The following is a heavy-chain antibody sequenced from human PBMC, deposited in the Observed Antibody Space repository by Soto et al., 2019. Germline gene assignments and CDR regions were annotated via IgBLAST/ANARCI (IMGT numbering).Heavy chain of an antibody. V-gene: IGHV3-7*01. CDR2: INQDVSQK. CDR3: AKIGYNDWDFDY. D-gene: IGHD3-22*01. Sequence: GGSLRLSCAASGFTFSRYWMTWVRQAPGKGLEWVANINQDVSQKLYVDSVRGRFTISRDDAKNAVYLQMNNLRADDTAVCYCAKIGYNDWDFDYWGQGTLVTVSS. J-gene: IGHJ4*02. CDR1: GFTFSRYW.